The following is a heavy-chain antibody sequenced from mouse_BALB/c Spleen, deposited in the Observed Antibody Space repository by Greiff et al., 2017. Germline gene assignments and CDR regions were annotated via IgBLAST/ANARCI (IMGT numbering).Heavy chain of an antibody. D-gene: IGHD2-1*01. Sequence: VQLQQSGPELVKPGASVKMSCKASGYTFTSYVMHWVKQKPGQGLEWIGYINPYNDGTKYNEKFKGKATLTSDKSSSTAYMELSSLTSEDSAVYYCARSRDYGNYDWYFDVWGAGTTVTVSS. V-gene: IGHV1-14*01. CDR2: INPYNDGT. J-gene: IGHJ1*01. CDR3: ARSRDYGNYDWYFDV. CDR1: GYTFTSYV.